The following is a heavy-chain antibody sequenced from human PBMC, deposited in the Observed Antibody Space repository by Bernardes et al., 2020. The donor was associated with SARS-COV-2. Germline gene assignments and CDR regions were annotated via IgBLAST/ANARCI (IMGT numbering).Heavy chain of an antibody. D-gene: IGHD3-22*01. CDR3: ARAPRIYCNSNKCFPVGGYYSMDL. V-gene: IGHV1-18*01. Sequence: ASVKVSCKASSYSFTTYNINWVRQAPGQGLEWMGWINPYSSKTTYAQKFQGRVTVTTDTSTTTAYMELRSLRSDDTAVYYCARAPRIYCNSNKCFPVGGYYSMDLWGQGTTVTVSS. J-gene: IGHJ6*02. CDR1: SYSFTTYN. CDR2: INPYSSKT.